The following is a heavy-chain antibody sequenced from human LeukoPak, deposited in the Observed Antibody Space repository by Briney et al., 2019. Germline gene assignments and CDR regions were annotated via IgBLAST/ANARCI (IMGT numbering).Heavy chain of an antibody. D-gene: IGHD2-21*02. CDR3: ARELPREVTLDY. Sequence: GGSLRLSCVASEFNFFSYGMQWVRQAPGKGLVWVSRIFTDGSTTSYADSVKGRFTIPRDNAKNTLYLQMNSLRAEDTAVYYCARELPREVTLDYWGQGTLVTVSP. CDR1: EFNFFSYG. J-gene: IGHJ4*01. V-gene: IGHV3-74*01. CDR2: IFTDGSTT.